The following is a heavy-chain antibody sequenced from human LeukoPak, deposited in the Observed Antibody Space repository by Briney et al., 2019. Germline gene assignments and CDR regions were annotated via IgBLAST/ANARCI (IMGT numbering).Heavy chain of an antibody. J-gene: IGHJ4*02. CDR3: ARDSYDFWSGYDY. CDR2: ISSSSSTI. CDR1: GFTFSSYS. D-gene: IGHD3-3*01. Sequence: GGSLRLSCAASGFTFSSYSMNWVRQAPGKGLEWVSYISSSSSTIYYADSVKGRFTISRDNAKNSLYLQMNSLRAEDTAVYYCARDSYDFWSGYDYWGQGTLVTVSS. V-gene: IGHV3-48*01.